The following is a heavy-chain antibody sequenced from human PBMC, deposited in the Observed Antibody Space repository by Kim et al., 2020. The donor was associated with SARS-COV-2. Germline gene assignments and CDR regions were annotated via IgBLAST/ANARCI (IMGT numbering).Heavy chain of an antibody. CDR3: ARVPGGLAAAGPNYYYYGMDV. J-gene: IGHJ6*02. CDR1: GYTFTSYG. Sequence: ASVKVSCKASGYTFTSYGISWVRQAPGQGLEWMGWISAYNGNTNYAQKLQGRVTMTTDTSTSTAYMELRSLRSDDTAVYYCARVPGGLAAAGPNYYYYGMDVWGQGTTVTVSS. V-gene: IGHV1-18*01. CDR2: ISAYNGNT. D-gene: IGHD6-13*01.